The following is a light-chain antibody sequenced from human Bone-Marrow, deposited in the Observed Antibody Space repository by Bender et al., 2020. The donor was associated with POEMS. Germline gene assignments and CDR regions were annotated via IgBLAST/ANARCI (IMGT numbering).Light chain of an antibody. CDR2: AVT. CDR1: SNDIGRYDY. V-gene: IGLV2-11*01. CDR3: CSYGVPGM. Sequence: QSALTQPRSVSGSPGQSVVISCTGTSNDIGRYDYVSWSHQHPGNAPKLIIYAVTQRPSGVLNRFSGFKSGDTAFLTISNIQAEDEAEYYCCSYGVPGMCGGGNKLTAL. J-gene: IGLJ3*02.